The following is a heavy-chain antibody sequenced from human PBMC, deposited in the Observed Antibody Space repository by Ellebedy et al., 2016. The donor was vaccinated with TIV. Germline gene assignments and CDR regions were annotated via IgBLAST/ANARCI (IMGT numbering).Heavy chain of an antibody. V-gene: IGHV6-1*01. J-gene: IGHJ4*02. Sequence: MPSGTLSLTCAISGYSVSNKYATWNWIRQSPSRGLEWLGRAYYRSTWIYDYAVSVKARIPINPDTSNNQLSLQLNSVTPEDTAVYYCARYNSGWKIFDYWGQGTLVTVSS. D-gene: IGHD6-19*01. CDR3: ARYNSGWKIFDY. CDR2: AYYRSTWIY. CDR1: GYSVSNKYAT.